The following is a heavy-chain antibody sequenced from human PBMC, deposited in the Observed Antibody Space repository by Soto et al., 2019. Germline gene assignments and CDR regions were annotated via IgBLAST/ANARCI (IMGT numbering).Heavy chain of an antibody. D-gene: IGHD6-19*01. V-gene: IGHV3-7*03. Sequence: GGSLRVSCAASGFTFSSYWMSWVRQAPGKGLEWVANIKQDGSEKYYVDSVKGRFTISRDNAKNSLYLQMNSLRAEDTAVYYCARVRGYSSGPSWFDPWGQGTLVTVSS. CDR2: IKQDGSEK. CDR1: GFTFSSYW. CDR3: ARVRGYSSGPSWFDP. J-gene: IGHJ5*02.